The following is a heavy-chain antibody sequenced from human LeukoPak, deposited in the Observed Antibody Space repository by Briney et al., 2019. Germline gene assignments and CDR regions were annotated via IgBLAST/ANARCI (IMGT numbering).Heavy chain of an antibody. Sequence: SETLSLTCTVSGGSISNYYWSWIRQPAGKGLEWIRLIYTSGSTNYNPSLKSRVTMSVDTSKNQFSLKLSSVTAADTAVYFCARTMVRGDLAFDIWGQGTMVTVSS. CDR3: ARTMVRGDLAFDI. D-gene: IGHD3-10*01. CDR2: IYTSGST. CDR1: GGSISNYY. J-gene: IGHJ3*02. V-gene: IGHV4-4*07.